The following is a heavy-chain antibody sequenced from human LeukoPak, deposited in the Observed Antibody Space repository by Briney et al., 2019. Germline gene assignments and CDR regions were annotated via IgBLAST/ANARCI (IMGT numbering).Heavy chain of an antibody. D-gene: IGHD3-3*01. CDR3: ARAYDFWSGYQSWFDP. V-gene: IGHV4-4*07. CDR1: GGSISSYY. CDR2: IYTSGST. J-gene: IGHJ5*02. Sequence: SETLSLTCTVSGGSISSYYWSWIRQPAGKGLEWIGRIYTSGSTNYNPSLKSRVTMSVDTSKNQFSPKLSSVTAADTAVYYCARAYDFWSGYQSWFDPWGQGTLVTVSS.